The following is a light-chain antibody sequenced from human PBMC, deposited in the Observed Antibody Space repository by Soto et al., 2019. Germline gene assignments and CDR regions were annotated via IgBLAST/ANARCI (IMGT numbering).Light chain of an antibody. CDR1: SSDVGGYNY. Sequence: QSALTQPASVSGSPGQSITISCTGTSSDVGGYNYVSWYQQHPGKAPKLMIYEVSNRPSGVSNRFSGSKSGNAASLTISGLQAEDEADYYCRLYTSSRHKVFGTGTKLTVL. V-gene: IGLV2-14*01. J-gene: IGLJ1*01. CDR3: RLYTSSRHKV. CDR2: EVS.